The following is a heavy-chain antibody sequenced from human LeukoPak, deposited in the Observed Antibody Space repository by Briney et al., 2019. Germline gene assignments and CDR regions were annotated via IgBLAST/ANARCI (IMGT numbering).Heavy chain of an antibody. CDR1: GYTFTSYG. J-gene: IGHJ6*03. D-gene: IGHD6-13*01. Sequence: ASVKVSCKASGYTFTSYGISWVRQAPGQGLEWMGWISAYNGNTNYAQKLQGRVTMTTDTSTSTAYMELRSLRSDDTAVYYCARGISSSWYWNYYYYMDVWGKGTTVTVSS. CDR3: ARGISSSWYWNYYYYMDV. V-gene: IGHV1-18*01. CDR2: ISAYNGNT.